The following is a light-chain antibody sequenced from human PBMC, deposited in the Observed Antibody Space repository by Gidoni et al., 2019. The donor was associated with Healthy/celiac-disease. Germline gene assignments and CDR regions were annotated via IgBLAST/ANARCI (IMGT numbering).Light chain of an antibody. V-gene: IGKV4-1*01. CDR3: QQYYSTPPT. CDR2: WAS. CDR1: QSFLYSSNNKNY. Sequence: IVMTQSPDSLAVSLGARATINCKSSQSFLYSSNNKNYLAWYQQKPGQPPKLLIYWASTRESGVPDRFSGSGSGTDFTLTISSLQAEDVAVYYCQQYYSTPPTFGQGTKLEIK. J-gene: IGKJ2*01.